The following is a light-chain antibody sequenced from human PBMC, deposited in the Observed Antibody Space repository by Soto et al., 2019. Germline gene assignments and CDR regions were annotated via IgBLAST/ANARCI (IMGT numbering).Light chain of an antibody. CDR1: QSISNR. V-gene: IGKV1-5*01. Sequence: DIQMTQSPSTLSASVGDRVTITCRASQSISNRLAWYHQKPGKTPNLLIYDASNLGSGVPSRFSGSGSGTEFTLTISSLQSEDFAVYYCQQYYRWPQTFGQGTKVEIK. CDR2: DAS. J-gene: IGKJ1*01. CDR3: QQYYRWPQT.